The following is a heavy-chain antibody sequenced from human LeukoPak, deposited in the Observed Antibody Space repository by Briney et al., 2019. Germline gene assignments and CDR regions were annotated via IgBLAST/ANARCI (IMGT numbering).Heavy chain of an antibody. CDR2: ISSSSSST. Sequence: PGGSLRLSCAASGFTFISYSMNWVRQAPGKGLEWISYISSSSSSTYYADSVKGRFTISRDNAKNSLYLQMNSLRAEDTAVYYCAKEKGGSGTIFDYWGQGTLVTVSS. J-gene: IGHJ4*02. D-gene: IGHD6-19*01. CDR3: AKEKGGSGTIFDY. V-gene: IGHV3-48*01. CDR1: GFTFISYS.